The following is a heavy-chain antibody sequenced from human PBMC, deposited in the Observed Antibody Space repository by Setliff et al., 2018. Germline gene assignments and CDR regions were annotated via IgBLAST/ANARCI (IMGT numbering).Heavy chain of an antibody. CDR1: GGSINRDY. CDR2: IHYSGNT. V-gene: IGHV4-59*08. J-gene: IGHJ4*02. Sequence: TLSLTCSVSGGSINRDYWSWIRQPPGKGLEWIGYIHYSGNTNYNPSLKSRVTISVDTSKNQFSLKLDSVIVADTAVYYCASNPFNSGPPYYFDYWGQGTLVTISS. D-gene: IGHD6-19*01. CDR3: ASNPFNSGPPYYFDY.